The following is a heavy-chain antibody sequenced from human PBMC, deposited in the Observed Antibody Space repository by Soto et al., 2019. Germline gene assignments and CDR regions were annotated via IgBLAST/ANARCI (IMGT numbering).Heavy chain of an antibody. CDR2: ISSSSTTI. V-gene: IGHV3-48*01. J-gene: IGHJ4*02. CDR1: RSTFSSYS. Sequence: EVQLVESGGGLVQPGGSLRLSCAASRSTFSSYSMNWVRQAPGKGLEWVSYISSSSTTIYYADSVKGRFTISRDNAKNSLYLQMNSLRAEDTAVYYCARESTGTHGRSFDYWGQGTLVTVSS. CDR3: ARESTGTHGRSFDY. D-gene: IGHD1-1*01.